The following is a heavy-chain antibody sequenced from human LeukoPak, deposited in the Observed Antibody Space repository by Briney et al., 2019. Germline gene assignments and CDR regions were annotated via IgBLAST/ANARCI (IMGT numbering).Heavy chain of an antibody. CDR2: ISYDGSNK. CDR3: AREGICSSTSCPHFDY. Sequence: GRSLRLSCAASGFTFSSYAMHWVRQAPGKGLEWVAVISYDGSNKYYADSVKGRFTISRDNSKNTLYLQMNSLRAEDTAVYYCAREGICSSTSCPHFDYWGQGTLVTVSS. CDR1: GFTFSSYA. D-gene: IGHD2-2*01. J-gene: IGHJ4*02. V-gene: IGHV3-30*04.